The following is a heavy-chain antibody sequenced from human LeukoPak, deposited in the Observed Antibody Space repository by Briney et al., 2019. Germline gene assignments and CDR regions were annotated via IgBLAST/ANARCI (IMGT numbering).Heavy chain of an antibody. CDR1: GFTFSTYA. CDR2: ISSNGGST. J-gene: IGHJ1*01. Sequence: GGSLRLSCAASGFTFSTYAMSWVRQAPGKGLEWVSAISSNGGSTYYADSVKGRFTISRDNSKNTLYLQMSSLRAEDTAVYYCVRGDYYDSSGYYYRYFQHWGQGTLVTVSS. CDR3: VRGDYYDSSGYYYRYFQH. D-gene: IGHD3-22*01. V-gene: IGHV3-64D*06.